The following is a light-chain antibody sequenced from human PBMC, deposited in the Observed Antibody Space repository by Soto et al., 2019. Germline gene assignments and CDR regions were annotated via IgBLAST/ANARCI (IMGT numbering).Light chain of an antibody. J-gene: IGKJ5*01. CDR1: QSVSSN. Sequence: EIVLTQSPGALSFSPGGGCTRSCSASQSVSSNLAWYQQKPGQAPRLLISGASNRATGIPDRFSGSGSGTDFTLTISRLEPDDFALYFCQQYGGSPITFGLGTRLEIK. V-gene: IGKV3-20*01. CDR3: QQYGGSPIT. CDR2: GAS.